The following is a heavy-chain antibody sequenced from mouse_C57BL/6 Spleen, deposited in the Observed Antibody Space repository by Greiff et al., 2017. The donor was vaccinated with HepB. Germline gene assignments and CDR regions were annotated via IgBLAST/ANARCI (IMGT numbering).Heavy chain of an antibody. D-gene: IGHD1-1*01. Sequence: VKVVESGPGLVAPSQSLSITCTVSGFSLTSYGVHWVRQPPGKGLEWLVVIWSDGSTTYNSALKSRLSISKDNSKSQVFLKMNSLQTDDTAMYYCARHHYGSSYWYFDVWGTGTTVTVSS. CDR1: GFSLTSYG. V-gene: IGHV2-6-1*01. J-gene: IGHJ1*03. CDR3: ARHHYGSSYWYFDV. CDR2: IWSDGST.